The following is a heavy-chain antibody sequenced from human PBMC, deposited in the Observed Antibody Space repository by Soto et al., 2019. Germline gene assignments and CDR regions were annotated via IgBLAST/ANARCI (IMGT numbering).Heavy chain of an antibody. J-gene: IGHJ6*02. CDR2: ISGSGGST. Sequence: GGSLRLSCAASGFTFSSYAMSWVRQAPGKGLEWVSAISGSGGSTYYADSVKGRFTISRDNSKNTLYLQMNSLRAEDTAVYYCAKDSTLGYCSGGSCKLEGYYYYYGMDVWGQGTTVTVSS. CDR1: GFTFSSYA. V-gene: IGHV3-23*01. CDR3: AKDSTLGYCSGGSCKLEGYYYYYGMDV. D-gene: IGHD2-15*01.